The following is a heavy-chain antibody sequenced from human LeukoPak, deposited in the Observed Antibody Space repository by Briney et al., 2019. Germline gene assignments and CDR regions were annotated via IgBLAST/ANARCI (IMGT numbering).Heavy chain of an antibody. CDR1: GYRFTSSW. CDR3: AMGPYYYDSSGYYSSYYFDY. J-gene: IGHJ4*02. Sequence: GESLKISCEGSGYRFTSSWIGWVRQMPGEGLEWMGIIYPGDSDTRYSPSFQGQVTISADKSISTAYLQWSSLKASDTAMYYCAMGPYYYDSSGYYSSYYFDYWGQGTLVTVSS. CDR2: IYPGDSDT. D-gene: IGHD3-22*01. V-gene: IGHV5-51*01.